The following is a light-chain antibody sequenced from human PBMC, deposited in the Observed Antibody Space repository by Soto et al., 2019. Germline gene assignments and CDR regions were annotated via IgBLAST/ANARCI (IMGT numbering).Light chain of an antibody. CDR1: QSVSSY. CDR2: DAS. J-gene: IGKJ1*01. Sequence: EIVLTQSPATLSLSPGERATLSCRASQSVSSYLAWYQQKPGQAPRLLIYDASNRASCIPARFSGSGSGTDFTLTISSLEPEDFAVYYFQQRSNWPPWTFGQETKVEIK. CDR3: QQRSNWPPWT. V-gene: IGKV3-11*01.